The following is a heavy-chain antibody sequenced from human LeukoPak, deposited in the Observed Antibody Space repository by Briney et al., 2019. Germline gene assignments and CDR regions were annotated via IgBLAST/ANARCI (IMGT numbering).Heavy chain of an antibody. CDR2: IHYSGIT. CDR1: GGSISSYH. D-gene: IGHD6-19*01. J-gene: IGHJ4*02. Sequence: SETLSLTCTVSGGSISSYHWSWIRQPPGKGLEWTGYIHYSGITNYNPSLKSRVTISVDTSRTQFFLKLNSVTAADTAVYYCARLIAVTGTVDYFDSWGQGTLVTVSS. CDR3: ARLIAVTGTVDYFDS. V-gene: IGHV4-59*08.